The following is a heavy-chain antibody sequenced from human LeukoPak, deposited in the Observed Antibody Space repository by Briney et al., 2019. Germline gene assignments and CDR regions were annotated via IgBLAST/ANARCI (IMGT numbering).Heavy chain of an antibody. J-gene: IGHJ5*02. Sequence: ASVKVSCKASGYTFTSYAMHWVRQAPGQRLEWMGWINAGNGNTKYSQKFQGRVTITRDTSASTAYMELSSLRSDDTAVYYCARDPTHDYGDFNWFDPWGQGTLVTVSS. CDR2: INAGNGNT. CDR1: GYTFTSYA. CDR3: ARDPTHDYGDFNWFDP. V-gene: IGHV1-3*01. D-gene: IGHD4-17*01.